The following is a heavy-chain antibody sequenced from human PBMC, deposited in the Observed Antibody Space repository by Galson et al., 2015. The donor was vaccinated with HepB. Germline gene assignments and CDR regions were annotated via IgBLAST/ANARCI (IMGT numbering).Heavy chain of an antibody. CDR1: GGTFSTYA. V-gene: IGHV1-69*13. CDR2: IVPISGTA. D-gene: IGHD6-19*01. CDR3: ARGVSSGWPFDN. J-gene: IGHJ4*02. Sequence: SVKVSCKASGGTFSTYAISWVRQAPGQGLEWLGGIVPISGTANYALNFQGRVTITADESTSTAYMELSSLRSDDTAVYYCARGVSSGWPFDNWGQGTLVTVSS.